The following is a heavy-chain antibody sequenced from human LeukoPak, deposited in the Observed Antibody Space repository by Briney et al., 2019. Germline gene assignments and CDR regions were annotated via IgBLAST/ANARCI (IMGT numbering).Heavy chain of an antibody. V-gene: IGHV3-7*01. J-gene: IGHJ1*01. CDR2: IKQDGSEK. D-gene: IGHD6-13*01. CDR1: SFTFISYW. CDR3: ARNIESIAAAGRRYFQH. Sequence: HPGGSLRLSCAASSFTFISYWMSWVRQAPGKGLEWVANIKQDGSEKYYVDSVKGRFTISRDNAKNSLYLQMNSLRAEDTAVYYCARNIESIAAAGRRYFQHWGQGTLVTVSS.